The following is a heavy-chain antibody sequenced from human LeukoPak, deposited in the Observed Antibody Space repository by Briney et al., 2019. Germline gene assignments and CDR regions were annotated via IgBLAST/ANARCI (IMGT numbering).Heavy chain of an antibody. CDR1: GFTFSSYG. V-gene: IGHV3-33*01. Sequence: GGSLRLSCAASGFTFSSYGMHWVRQAPGKGLEWVAVIWYDGSNKYYADSVKGRFTISRDNSKNTLYLQMNSLRAEDTAVYHCARDGGVDTAMDPTYYFDYSGQGTLVTVSS. CDR3: ARDGGVDTAMDPTYYFDY. J-gene: IGHJ4*02. CDR2: IWYDGSNK. D-gene: IGHD5-18*01.